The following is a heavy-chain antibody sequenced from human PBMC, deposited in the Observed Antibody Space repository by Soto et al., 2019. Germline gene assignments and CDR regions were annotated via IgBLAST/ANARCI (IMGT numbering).Heavy chain of an antibody. CDR2: IFYTGST. CDR1: GGSISTGHYY. Sequence: QLQLQESGPGLVKPSETLSLTCTVSGGSISTGHYYWGWIRQPPGKGLEWIGSIFYTGSTYHNPSLNSRVNISVDTSKNQFSLKLNSVTAADTAVYYCARSSAQAYAFWGQGTMVTVSS. J-gene: IGHJ3*01. D-gene: IGHD2-2*01. CDR3: ARSSAQAYAF. V-gene: IGHV4-39*01.